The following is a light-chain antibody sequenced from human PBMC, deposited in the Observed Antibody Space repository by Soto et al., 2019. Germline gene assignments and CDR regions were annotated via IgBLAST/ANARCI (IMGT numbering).Light chain of an antibody. CDR3: QQRSNWPIT. Sequence: TQSPSTLSASVGDRFTITCRASQSVSSYLAWYQQKPGQAPRLLIYDASNRATGTPARFSGSGSGTDFTLTISSLEPEDFAVYYCQQRSNWPITFGQGTRLEIK. V-gene: IGKV3-11*01. CDR1: QSVSSY. CDR2: DAS. J-gene: IGKJ5*01.